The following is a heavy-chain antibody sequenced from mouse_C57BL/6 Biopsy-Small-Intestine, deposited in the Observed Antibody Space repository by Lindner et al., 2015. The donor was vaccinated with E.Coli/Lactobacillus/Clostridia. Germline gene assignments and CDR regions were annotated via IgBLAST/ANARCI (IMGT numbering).Heavy chain of an antibody. CDR2: ISPYYGNT. V-gene: IGHV1-39*01. CDR3: ARNDGYPYYYVMDY. Sequence: VQLQESGAELVKPGASVKISCKASGYSFTGYNMNWVKQSHGKSLEWIGNISPYYGNTNYNQKFKGKATLTVDKSSSTAYMQLNSLTSEDSAVYYCARNDGYPYYYVMDYWGQGTSVTVSS. D-gene: IGHD2-3*01. J-gene: IGHJ4*01. CDR1: GYSFTGYN.